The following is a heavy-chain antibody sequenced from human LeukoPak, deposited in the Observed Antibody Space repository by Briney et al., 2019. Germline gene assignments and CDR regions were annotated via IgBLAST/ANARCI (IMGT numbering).Heavy chain of an antibody. J-gene: IGHJ6*04. CDR1: GFTFSSYA. CDR3: AELGITMIGGV. CDR2: ISGSDGST. Sequence: GGSLRLSCAASGFTFSSYAMSWVRQAPGKGLEWVSGISGSDGSTNYADSVKGRFTISRDNAKNSLYLQMNSLRAEDTAVYYCAELGITMIGGVWGKGTTVTISS. D-gene: IGHD3-10*02. V-gene: IGHV3-23*01.